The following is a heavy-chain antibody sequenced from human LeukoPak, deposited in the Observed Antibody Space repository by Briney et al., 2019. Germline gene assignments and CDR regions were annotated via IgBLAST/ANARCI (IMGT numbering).Heavy chain of an antibody. CDR2: ISWNSGSI. V-gene: IGHV3-9*01. CDR3: ARVKVDYYDSSGIIKGAFDI. Sequence: GGSLRLSCAASGFTFDDYAMHWVRQAPGKGLEWVSGISWNSGSIGYADSVKGRFTISRDNAKNSLYLQMNSLRAEDTALYYCARVKVDYYDSSGIIKGAFDIWGQGTMVTVSS. CDR1: GFTFDDYA. J-gene: IGHJ3*02. D-gene: IGHD3-22*01.